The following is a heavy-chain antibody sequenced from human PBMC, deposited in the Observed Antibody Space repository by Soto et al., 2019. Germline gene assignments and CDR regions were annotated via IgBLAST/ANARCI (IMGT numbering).Heavy chain of an antibody. CDR2: ISSSSSTI. CDR1: GFTFSSYS. CDR3: AKNTFGGVIAAFDY. V-gene: IGHV3-48*01. J-gene: IGHJ4*02. D-gene: IGHD3-16*02. Sequence: GGSLRLSCAASGFTFSSYSMNWVRQAPGKGLEWVSYISSSSSTIYYADSVRGRFTISRDNAKNTLYLQMNSLRAEDTAVYYCAKNTFGGVIAAFDYWGQGTLVTVSS.